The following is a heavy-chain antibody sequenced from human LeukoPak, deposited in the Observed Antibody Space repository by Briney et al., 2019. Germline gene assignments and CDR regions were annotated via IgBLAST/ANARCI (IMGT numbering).Heavy chain of an antibody. CDR1: GFTFNNYE. J-gene: IGHJ4*02. V-gene: IGHV3-48*03. D-gene: IGHD5-12*01. CDR3: ARDQSGIVATMPFDY. CDR2: ISSSGRNK. Sequence: GGSLRLSCAASGFTFNNYEMNWVRQAPGKGLEWVSYISSSGRNKYYADSVRGRFTISRDNANNSLYLQMSSLRAEDTGIYYCARDQSGIVATMPFDYWGQGTLVTVSS.